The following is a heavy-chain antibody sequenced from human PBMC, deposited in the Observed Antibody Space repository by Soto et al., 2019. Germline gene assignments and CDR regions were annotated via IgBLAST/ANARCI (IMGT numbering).Heavy chain of an antibody. CDR2: IIPIFGTA. CDR1: GYTFTGYY. J-gene: IGHJ4*02. CDR3: ARDYYDSSGYYHY. Sequence: SVKVSCKASGYTFTGYYMHWVRQAPGQGLEWMGGIIPIFGTANYAQKFQGRVTITADESTSTAYMELSSLRSEDTAVYYCARDYYDSSGYYHYWGQGTLVTVSS. D-gene: IGHD3-22*01. V-gene: IGHV1-69*13.